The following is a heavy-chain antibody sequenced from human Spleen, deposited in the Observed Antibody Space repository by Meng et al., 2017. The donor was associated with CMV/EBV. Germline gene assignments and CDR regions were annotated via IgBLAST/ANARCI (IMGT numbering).Heavy chain of an antibody. J-gene: IGHJ4*02. D-gene: IGHD3-10*01. Sequence: GGSLRLSCAASGFTFSSYEMNWVRQAPGKGLEWVSYISSSGSTIYYADSVKGRFTISRDNAKNTVYLHMNNLRAEDTAVYYCASGMVRGVIIIGYFDYWGQGTLVTISS. CDR3: ASGMVRGVIIIGYFDY. CDR2: ISSSGSTI. V-gene: IGHV3-48*03. CDR1: GFTFSSYE.